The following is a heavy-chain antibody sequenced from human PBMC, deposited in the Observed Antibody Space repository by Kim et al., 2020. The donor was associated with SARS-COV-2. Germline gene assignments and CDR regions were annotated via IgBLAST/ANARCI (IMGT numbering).Heavy chain of an antibody. J-gene: IGHJ6*02. CDR3: ARALSDTAMVAYYYYYGMDV. V-gene: IGHV1-69*13. CDR1: GGTFSSYA. Sequence: SVKVSCKASGGTFSSYAISWVRQAPGQGLEWMGGIIPIFGTANYAQKFQGRVTITADESTSTAYMELSSLRSEDTAVYYCARALSDTAMVAYYYYYGMDVWGQGTTVTVSS. D-gene: IGHD5-18*01. CDR2: IIPIFGTA.